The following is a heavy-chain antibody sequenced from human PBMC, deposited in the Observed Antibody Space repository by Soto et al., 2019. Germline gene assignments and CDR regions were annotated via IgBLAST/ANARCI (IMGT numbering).Heavy chain of an antibody. Sequence: SGTLSLTCTVSGGAVSSGTYYWSWIRQPPGKGLEWIGHIYFTGSTNYNPSLKSRVTMSLDTSRNQFSLKLSSVTAADTAVYYCTTASPRVKWFDPWRLGNLVTVSS. V-gene: IGHV4-61*01. D-gene: IGHD2-2*01. CDR3: TTASPRVKWFDP. J-gene: IGHJ5*02. CDR1: GGAVSSGTYY. CDR2: IYFTGST.